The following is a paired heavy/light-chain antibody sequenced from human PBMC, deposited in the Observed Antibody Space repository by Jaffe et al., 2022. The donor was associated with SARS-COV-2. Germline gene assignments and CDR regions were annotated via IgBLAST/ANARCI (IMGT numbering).Heavy chain of an antibody. V-gene: IGHV7-4-1*02. CDR3: AREGLRGNWFDP. Sequence: QVQLVQSGSELKKPGASVKVSCKASGYTFTNYAINWIRQAPGQGLQWMGWINTNTGNPTYAQGFTGRFVFSLDTSVSTAYLQISSLKAEDTAFYYCAREGLRGNWFDPWGQATLVTVSS. J-gene: IGHJ5*02. D-gene: IGHD3-16*01. CDR2: INTNTGNP. CDR1: GYTFTNYA.
Light chain of an antibody. Sequence: DIVMTQSPDSLAVSLGERATLNCKSSQSILNSSINKNYLTWYQQKPGQPPKLLIYWASTRESGVPDRFSGSGSGTDFTLTISSLQAEDVAVYYCQQYYSSPYTFGQGTKLEIK. CDR3: QQYYSSPYT. CDR1: QSILNSSINKNY. V-gene: IGKV4-1*01. CDR2: WAS. J-gene: IGKJ2*01.